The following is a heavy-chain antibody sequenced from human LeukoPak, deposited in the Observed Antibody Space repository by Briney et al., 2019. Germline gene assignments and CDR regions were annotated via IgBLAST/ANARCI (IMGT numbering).Heavy chain of an antibody. V-gene: IGHV6-1*01. CDR2: TYYGSKWNN. CDR1: GDSVYSNSAD. J-gene: IGHJ2*01. Sequence: SQTLSLTCAISGDSVYSNSADWNWIRQSPSRGLEWLGRTYYGSKWNNDYAVSVKSRITINPDTSKNQFSLHLNSVTHEDTGVYYCARGLLYFDIWGRGTLVTVSS. CDR3: ARGLLYFDI.